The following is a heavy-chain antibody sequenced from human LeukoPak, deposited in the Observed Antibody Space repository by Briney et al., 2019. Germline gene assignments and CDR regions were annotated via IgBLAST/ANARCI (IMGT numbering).Heavy chain of an antibody. D-gene: IGHD2-15*01. CDR2: INPNSGGT. V-gene: IGHV1-2*02. CDR3: ASCQGDPTKCSGGSCYSGEYAFDI. Sequence: ASVKVSCKASGYTFTGYYMHWVRQAPGQGLEWMGWINPNSGGTNYAQKFQGRVTMTRDTSISTAYMELSRLRSDDTAVYYCASCQGDPTKCSGGSCYSGEYAFDIWGQGTMVTVSS. CDR1: GYTFTGYY. J-gene: IGHJ3*02.